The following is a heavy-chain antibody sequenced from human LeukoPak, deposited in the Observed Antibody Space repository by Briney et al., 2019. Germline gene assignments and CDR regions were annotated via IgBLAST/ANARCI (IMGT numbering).Heavy chain of an antibody. CDR1: GYTFTGYY. D-gene: IGHD4-17*01. Sequence: ASVKVSCKASGYTFTGYYMHWVRQAPGQGLEWMGWINPNSGGTSYAQKFQGRVTMTRDTSISTAYMELSRLRSDDTALYYCARRGGKNYGDYLLYYYYMDVWGKGTTVTVSS. V-gene: IGHV1-2*02. CDR2: INPNSGGT. CDR3: ARRGGKNYGDYLLYYYYMDV. J-gene: IGHJ6*03.